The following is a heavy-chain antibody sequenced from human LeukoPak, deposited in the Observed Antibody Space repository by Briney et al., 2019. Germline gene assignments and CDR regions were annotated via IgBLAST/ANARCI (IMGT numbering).Heavy chain of an antibody. CDR3: ALHTRITMIVVVIDAFDI. D-gene: IGHD3-22*01. CDR2: IIPIFGTA. CDR1: GGTFSSYA. Sequence: SVKVSCKASGGTFSSYAISWVRQAPGQGLEWMGGIIPIFGTANYAQKFQGRVTITADESTSTAYMELSSLRSEDTAVYYCALHTRITMIVVVIDAFDIWGQGTMVIVSS. J-gene: IGHJ3*02. V-gene: IGHV1-69*13.